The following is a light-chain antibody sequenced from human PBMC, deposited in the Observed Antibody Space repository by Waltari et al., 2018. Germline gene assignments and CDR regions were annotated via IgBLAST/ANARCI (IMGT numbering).Light chain of an antibody. J-gene: IGLJ2*01. CDR2: EAT. CDR1: RSDIGAYNF. Sequence: QSVLTQPASVSGSPGQSITISCTGTRSDIGAYNFVSWFQQLPGQAPRLLISEATKRPSGVSYRFSGSKSGNTASLSSSDLQAEDEADYYCCSYVGGSRVLFGGGTKLTV. V-gene: IGLV2-23*01. CDR3: CSYVGGSRVL.